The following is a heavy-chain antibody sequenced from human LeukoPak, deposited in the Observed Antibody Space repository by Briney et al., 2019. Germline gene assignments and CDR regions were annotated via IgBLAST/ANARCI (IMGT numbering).Heavy chain of an antibody. CDR1: GFTFSSYW. V-gene: IGHV3-7*01. D-gene: IGHD1-7*01. CDR3: AKVRVVFNWNYAYYFDY. J-gene: IGHJ4*01. Sequence: PGGSLRLSCAASGFTFSSYWMSWVRQTPGKGLEWVANIKQDGSEKYYVDSVKGRFTISRDNSKNTLYLQMNSLRAEDTAVYYCAKVRVVFNWNYAYYFDYWGHGTLVTVSS. CDR2: IKQDGSEK.